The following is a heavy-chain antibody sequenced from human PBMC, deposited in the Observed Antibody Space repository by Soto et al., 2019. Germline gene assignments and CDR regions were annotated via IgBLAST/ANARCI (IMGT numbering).Heavy chain of an antibody. D-gene: IGHD2-15*01. CDR3: ARERCSGGSCEYYYGMDV. V-gene: IGHV4-59*01. J-gene: IGHJ6*02. CDR1: GGSISSYY. CDR2: IYYSGST. Sequence: SETLSLTCTVSGGSISSYYWSWIRQPPGKGLEWIGYIYYSGSTNYNPSLKSRVTISVDTSKNQFSLKLSSVTAADTAVYYCARERCSGGSCEYYYGMDVWGQGTTVTVPS.